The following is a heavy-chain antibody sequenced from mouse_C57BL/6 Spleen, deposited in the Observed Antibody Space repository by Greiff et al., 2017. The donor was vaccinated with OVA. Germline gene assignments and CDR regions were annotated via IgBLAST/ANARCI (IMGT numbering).Heavy chain of an antibody. V-gene: IGHV5-17*01. Sequence: DVQLVESGGGLVKPGGSLKLSCAASGFTFSDYGMHWVRQAPEKGLEWVAYISSGSSTIYYADTVKGRFTISRDNAKNTLFLQMTSLRSEDTAMYYCARRDYGSLAYWGQGTLVTVSA. D-gene: IGHD1-1*01. CDR2: ISSGSSTI. J-gene: IGHJ3*01. CDR1: GFTFSDYG. CDR3: ARRDYGSLAY.